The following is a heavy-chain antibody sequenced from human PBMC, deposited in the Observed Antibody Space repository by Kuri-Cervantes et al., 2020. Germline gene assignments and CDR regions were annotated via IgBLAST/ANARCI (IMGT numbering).Heavy chain of an antibody. D-gene: IGHD3-3*01. CDR2: ISPSGGST. V-gene: IGHV1-46*01. Sequence: ASVKVSCKASGYTFTSYYMHWVRQAPGQGLEWMGIISPSGGSTSYAQKFQGRVTMTRDTSTSTVYMELSSLRSEDTAVYYCARDRGMVTSGYYFRSFVQGDYYGMDVWGQGTTVTVSS. CDR1: GYTFTSYY. CDR3: ARDRGMVTSGYYFRSFVQGDYYGMDV. J-gene: IGHJ6*02.